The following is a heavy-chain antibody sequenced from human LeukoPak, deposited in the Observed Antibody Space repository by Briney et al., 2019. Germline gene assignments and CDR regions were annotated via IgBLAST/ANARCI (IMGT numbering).Heavy chain of an antibody. D-gene: IGHD6-13*01. CDR3: ARQGHSSSYSTRATEFDC. J-gene: IGHJ4*02. CDR1: GGSIYSSSYY. V-gene: IGHV4-39*01. CDR2: FCYIGSTHYT. Sequence: PSETLSLTCTVSGGSIYSSSYYWRRIRQPPGKVLECICSFCYIGSTHYTYYNPSLKSRVTIAVDTSKNHFSLNLSSVTPADTAVYYCARQGHSSSYSTRATEFDCWGQGTLVTVSS.